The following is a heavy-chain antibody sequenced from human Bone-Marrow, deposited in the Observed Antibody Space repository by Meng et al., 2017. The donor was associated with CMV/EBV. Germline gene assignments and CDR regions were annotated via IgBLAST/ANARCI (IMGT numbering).Heavy chain of an antibody. CDR3: ARDTDYGSGRGYYFDY. J-gene: IGHJ4*02. V-gene: IGHV3-21*01. CDR2: ISNSRNYI. Sequence: LSLTCAASGFTFSIYSMNWVRQAPGKGLEWVSSISNSRNYIYYADSVKGRFTISRDNAKNSLYLQMNSLRAEDTAVYYCARDTDYGSGRGYYFDYWGQGTLVTVSS. D-gene: IGHD3-10*01. CDR1: GFTFSIYS.